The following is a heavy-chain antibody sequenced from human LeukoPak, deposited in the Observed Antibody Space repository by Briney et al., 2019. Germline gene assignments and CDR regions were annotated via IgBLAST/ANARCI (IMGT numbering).Heavy chain of an antibody. CDR3: AKVPVAGAIGWVDP. D-gene: IGHD2-2*02. J-gene: IGHJ5*02. V-gene: IGHV3-30*18. Sequence: PGRSLRLSCAASGFIFSSYGLHWVRQAPGKGLEWVALISHDEKNIYYAESVKGRFTISRDNSKNTLYLQMNSLRIEDTAVYYCAKVPVAGAIGWVDPWGQGTLVTVAS. CDR1: GFIFSSYG. CDR2: ISHDEKNI.